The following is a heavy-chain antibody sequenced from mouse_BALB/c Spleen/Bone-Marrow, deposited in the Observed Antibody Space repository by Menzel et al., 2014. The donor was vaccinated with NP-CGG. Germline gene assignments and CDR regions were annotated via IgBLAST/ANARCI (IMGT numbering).Heavy chain of an antibody. CDR2: INPDSSTI. D-gene: IGHD1-1*01. CDR1: GFDFSRFW. J-gene: IGHJ1*01. CDR3: ARRYGSSYRYWYFDV. V-gene: IGHV4-1*02. Sequence: EVQLVESGGGLVQPGGSLKVSCAASGFDFSRFWMSWVRQAPGKGLEWIGEINPDSSTINYTPSLKDKFIISRDSAKNTLYLQMSKVRSEDTALYYCARRYGSSYRYWYFDVGGAGTTVTVSS.